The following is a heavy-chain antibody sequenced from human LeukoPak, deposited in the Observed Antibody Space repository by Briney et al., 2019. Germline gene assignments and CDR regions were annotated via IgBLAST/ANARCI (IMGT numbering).Heavy chain of an antibody. J-gene: IGHJ3*02. CDR1: GFTVSRYY. V-gene: IGHV3-53*01. Sequence: GGSLRLSCAASGFTVSRYYMTWVRQAPGKGLEWVLVIYRGGSTYYADSVKGRFTISRDNSKNTLYLQMNSLRAEDTAVYYCARAGPTGTNDAFDIWGQGTMVTVSS. CDR3: ARAGPTGTNDAFDI. CDR2: IYRGGST. D-gene: IGHD1-1*01.